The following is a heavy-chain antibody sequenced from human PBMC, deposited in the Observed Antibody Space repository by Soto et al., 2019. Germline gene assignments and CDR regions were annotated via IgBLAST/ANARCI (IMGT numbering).Heavy chain of an antibody. J-gene: IGHJ3*02. CDR1: GYTFTGYY. V-gene: IGHV1-2*04. CDR2: INPNSGGT. Sequence: GVSVKVSCKASGYTFTGYYMHWVRQAPGQGLEWMGWINPNSGGTNYAQKFQGWVTVTRDTSISTAYMELSRLRSDDTAVYYCAMAGYYYGSGTKRNSFHILGQATMVTV. CDR3: AMAGYYYGSGTKRNSFHI. D-gene: IGHD3-10*01.